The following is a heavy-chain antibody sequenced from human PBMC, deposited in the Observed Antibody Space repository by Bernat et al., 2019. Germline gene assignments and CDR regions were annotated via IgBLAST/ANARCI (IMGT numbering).Heavy chain of an antibody. J-gene: IGHJ2*01. CDR2: IKQAGSEK. D-gene: IGHD4-17*01. Sequence: EVQLVESGGGLVQPGGSLRLSCAASGFTFSSYWMTWVRQAPGKGLEWVANIKQAGSEKYYVDSVKGRFTISRDNAKNSLYLQMTSLRAEDTAVYYCARDRTIDGDDANSVWYFDLWGRGTLVTVSS. CDR1: GFTFSSYW. CDR3: ARDRTIDGDDANSVWYFDL. V-gene: IGHV3-7*01.